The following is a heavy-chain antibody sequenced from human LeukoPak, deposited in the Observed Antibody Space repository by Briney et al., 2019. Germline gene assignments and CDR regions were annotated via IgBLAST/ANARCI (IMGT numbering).Heavy chain of an antibody. CDR1: GGSFSGYY. V-gene: IGHV4-34*01. J-gene: IGHJ5*02. Sequence: IPSETLSLTCAVYGGSFSGYYWSWIRQPPGKGLEWIGEINHSGSTNYNPSLKSRVTISVDTSKNQFSLKLSSVTAADTAVYYCAREVGYSSGWYSTHRALNWFDPWGQGTLVTVSS. D-gene: IGHD6-19*01. CDR3: AREVGYSSGWYSTHRALNWFDP. CDR2: INHSGST.